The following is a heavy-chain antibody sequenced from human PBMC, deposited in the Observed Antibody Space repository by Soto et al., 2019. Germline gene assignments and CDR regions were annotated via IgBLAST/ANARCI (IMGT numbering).Heavy chain of an antibody. CDR1: GDSVSSNSAA. J-gene: IGHJ6*02. V-gene: IGHV6-1*01. CDR2: TYYRSKWYN. CDR3: ARDQLGCSSTSCYYYYGMDV. Sequence: PSQTLSLTCAISGDSVSSNSAAWNWIRQSPSRGLEWLGRTYYRSKWYNDYAVSVKSRITINPDTSKNQFSLQLNSVTPEDTAVYYCARDQLGCSSTSCYYYYGMDVWGQGTTVTVSS. D-gene: IGHD2-2*01.